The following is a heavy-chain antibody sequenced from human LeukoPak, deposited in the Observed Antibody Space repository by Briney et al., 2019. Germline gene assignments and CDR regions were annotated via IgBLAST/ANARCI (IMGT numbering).Heavy chain of an antibody. Sequence: PSETLSLTCTVSGGSISSGGYYWRWIRQHPGTGLEWIGYIYYSGSTYYNPSLKSRVTISVDTSKNQFSLKLSSVTAADTAVYYCARGYDYVYYFDYWGQGTLVTVSS. J-gene: IGHJ4*02. V-gene: IGHV4-31*03. CDR1: GGSISSGGYY. D-gene: IGHD3-16*01. CDR3: ARGYDYVYYFDY. CDR2: IYYSGST.